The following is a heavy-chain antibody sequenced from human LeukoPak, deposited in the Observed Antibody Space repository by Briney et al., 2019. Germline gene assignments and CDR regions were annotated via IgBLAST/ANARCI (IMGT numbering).Heavy chain of an antibody. CDR2: INPSGGGT. CDR3: ASNILFASGWSFFDF. D-gene: IGHD6-19*01. V-gene: IGHV1-46*01. CDR1: GYTFTSYH. J-gene: IGHJ4*02. Sequence: GSVKVSCKASGYTFTSYHMHWVRQAPGQGLEWMGIINPSGGGTSYAQKFQGRVTMTRDTSTSTVYMELSSLRSADTAVYYCASNILFASGWSFFDFWGQGTLVTVSS.